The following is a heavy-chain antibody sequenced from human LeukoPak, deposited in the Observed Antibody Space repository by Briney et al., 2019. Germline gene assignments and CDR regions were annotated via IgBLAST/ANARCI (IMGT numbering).Heavy chain of an antibody. CDR2: IKGDGSVT. CDR3: ARSDWFDP. D-gene: IGHD3-3*01. V-gene: IGHV3-74*01. Sequence: PGGSLRLSCGASGFTFRNAWMHWVRQAPGKGLVWVSRIKGDGSVTVYADSVRGRFTISRDNAKNTLYLQMNSLRVEDTAVYYCARSDWFDPWGQGTLVTVSS. CDR1: GFTFRNAW. J-gene: IGHJ5*02.